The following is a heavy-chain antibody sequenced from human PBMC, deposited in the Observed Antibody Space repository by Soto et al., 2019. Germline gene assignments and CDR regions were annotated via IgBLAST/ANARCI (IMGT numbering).Heavy chain of an antibody. Sequence: TLSLTCAVYGGSFSGYYWSWIRQPPGKGLEWIGEINHSGSTNYNPSLKSRVTISVDTSKNQFSLKLSSVTAADTAVYYCARAMRIAAAGRGWFDPWGQGTLVTVSS. D-gene: IGHD6-13*01. CDR2: INHSGST. J-gene: IGHJ5*02. V-gene: IGHV4-34*01. CDR1: GGSFSGYY. CDR3: ARAMRIAAAGRGWFDP.